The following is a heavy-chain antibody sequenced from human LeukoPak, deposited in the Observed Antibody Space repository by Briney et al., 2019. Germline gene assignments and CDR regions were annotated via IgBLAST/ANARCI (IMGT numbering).Heavy chain of an antibody. CDR2: TYYRSKWYN. Sequence: SQTLSLTCAISGDSVSSNSAAWNWIRQSPSRGLEWLGRTYYRSKWYNDYAVSVKSRITINPDTSKNQFSLQLNSVTPEDTAVYYCASWSHYDFWSGPRKGRYMDVWGKGTTVTVSS. V-gene: IGHV6-1*01. D-gene: IGHD3-3*01. CDR3: ASWSHYDFWSGPRKGRYMDV. J-gene: IGHJ6*03. CDR1: GDSVSSNSAA.